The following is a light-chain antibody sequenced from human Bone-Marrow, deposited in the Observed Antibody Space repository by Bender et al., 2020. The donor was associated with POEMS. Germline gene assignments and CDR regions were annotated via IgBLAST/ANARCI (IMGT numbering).Light chain of an antibody. Sequence: QSALTQPPSASGSPGQSVTISCTGTSSDVGGYNSVSWYQRHPGKAPKLMFYDCTERPSGVPDRFSGSKSGTSASLAITGLQAEDEADYYCQSYDRSLSVLYVFGTGTKVTVL. CDR2: DCT. CDR3: QSYDRSLSVLYV. V-gene: IGLV2-8*01. J-gene: IGLJ1*01. CDR1: SSDVGGYNS.